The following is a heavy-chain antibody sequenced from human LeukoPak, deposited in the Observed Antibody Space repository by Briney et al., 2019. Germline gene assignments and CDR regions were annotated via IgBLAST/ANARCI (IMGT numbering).Heavy chain of an antibody. D-gene: IGHD1-26*01. CDR2: IKSKTDGGTT. V-gene: IGHV3-15*01. J-gene: IGHJ6*03. CDR1: GFTFSNAW. Sequence: PGRSLRLSCAASGFTFSNAWMSWVRQAPGKGLEWVGRIKSKTDGGTTDYAAPVKGRFTISRDDSKNTLYLQMNSLKTEDTAVYYCTTQWELPYYYYYYMDVWGKGTTVTVSS. CDR3: TTQWELPYYYYYYMDV.